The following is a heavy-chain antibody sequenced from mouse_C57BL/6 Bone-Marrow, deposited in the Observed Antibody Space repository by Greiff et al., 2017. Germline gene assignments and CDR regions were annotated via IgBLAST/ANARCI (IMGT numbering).Heavy chain of an antibody. V-gene: IGHV14-4*01. D-gene: IGHD1-1*02. J-gene: IGHJ3*01. CDR1: GFNIKDDY. CDR2: IDPENGDT. Sequence: VQLQQSGAELVRPGASVKLSCTASGFNIKDDYMHWVKQRPEQGLEWIGWIDPENGDTEYASKFQGKATITADTSSNTAYLQLSSLTSEDTAVDFCTTWWFPWFAYWGQGTLVTVSA. CDR3: TTWWFPWFAY.